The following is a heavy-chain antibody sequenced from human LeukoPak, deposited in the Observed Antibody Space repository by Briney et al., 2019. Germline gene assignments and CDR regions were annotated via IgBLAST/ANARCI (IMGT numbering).Heavy chain of an antibody. CDR1: GYNFNTYW. Sequence: GESLKISCKGSGYNFNTYWVAWVRQLPGKGLEWMGIIRPMNSDVRYSPSFQGQVTISADKSISTAYLQWSSLKASDSAMYYCARLMAAAGTGNNWFDPWGQGTLVTVSS. CDR2: IRPMNSDV. J-gene: IGHJ5*02. V-gene: IGHV5-51*01. D-gene: IGHD6-13*01. CDR3: ARLMAAAGTGNNWFDP.